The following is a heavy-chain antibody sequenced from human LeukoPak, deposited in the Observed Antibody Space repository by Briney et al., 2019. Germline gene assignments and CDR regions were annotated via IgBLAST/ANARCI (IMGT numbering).Heavy chain of an antibody. CDR3: ARAWAYCGGDCYSGDYYYGMDV. D-gene: IGHD2-21*02. J-gene: IGHJ6*02. V-gene: IGHV1-8*01. Sequence: ASVKVSCKASGYTFTSYDINWVRQATGQGPEWMGWMNPNSGNTGYAQKFQGRVTMTRNTSISTAYMELSSLRSEDTAVYYCARAWAYCGGDCYSGDYYYGMDVWGQGTTVTVSS. CDR2: MNPNSGNT. CDR1: GYTFTSYD.